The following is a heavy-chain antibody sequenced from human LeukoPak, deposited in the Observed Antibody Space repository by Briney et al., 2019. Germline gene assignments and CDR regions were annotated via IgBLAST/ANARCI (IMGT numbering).Heavy chain of an antibody. V-gene: IGHV3-23*01. CDR1: GFTFSSYA. D-gene: IGHD3-22*01. CDR3: ARDGHYYDSSGPDY. Sequence: PGGSLRLSCAASGFTFSSYAMSWVRQAPGKGLEWVSAISGSGGGTYYADSVKGRFTISRDNAKNSLYLQMNSLRAEDTAVYYCARDGHYYDSSGPDYWGQGTLVTVSS. J-gene: IGHJ4*02. CDR2: ISGSGGGT.